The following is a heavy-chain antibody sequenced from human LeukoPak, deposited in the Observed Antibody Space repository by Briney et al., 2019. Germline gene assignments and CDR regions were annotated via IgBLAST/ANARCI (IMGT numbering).Heavy chain of an antibody. Sequence: PSETLSLTCAVYGGSFSGYYWSWIRQPPGKGLEWIGEINHSGSTNYNPSLKSRVTISVDTSKNQFSLKLSSVTAADTAVYYCARRIVVVVAATTVGAFDIWGQGTMVTVSS. J-gene: IGHJ3*02. CDR3: ARRIVVVVAATTVGAFDI. CDR2: INHSGST. D-gene: IGHD2-15*01. CDR1: GGSFSGYY. V-gene: IGHV4-34*01.